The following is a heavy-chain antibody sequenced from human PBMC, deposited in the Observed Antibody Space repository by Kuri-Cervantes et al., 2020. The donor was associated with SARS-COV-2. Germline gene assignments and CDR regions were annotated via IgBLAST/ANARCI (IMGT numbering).Heavy chain of an antibody. CDR3: ARVYSGSYYNWFDP. J-gene: IGHJ5*02. CDR2: ISSSSSYI. D-gene: IGHD1-26*01. V-gene: IGHV3-21*01. CDR1: GSTFSSYS. Sequence: GGALRVSCSASGSTFSSYSMNWVRQAPGKGLEWVSSISSSSSYIYYADSVKCRFTISRDNAKNSLYLQMNSLRAEDTAVYYCARVYSGSYYNWFDPWGKGTLVTVSS.